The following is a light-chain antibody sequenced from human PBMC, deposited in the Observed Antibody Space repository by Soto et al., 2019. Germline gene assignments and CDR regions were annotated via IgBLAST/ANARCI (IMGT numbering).Light chain of an antibody. V-gene: IGLV3-21*04. CDR2: YDS. Sequence: SYELTQPPSVSVAPGKTARITCGGNNIGSKSVHWYQQKPGQAPVLVIYYDSDRPSGIPERFSGSNSGNTATLTISRVEAGDEADHYCQVWDSSSDHSPYVFGTGTKLTVL. J-gene: IGLJ1*01. CDR3: QVWDSSSDHSPYV. CDR1: NIGSKS.